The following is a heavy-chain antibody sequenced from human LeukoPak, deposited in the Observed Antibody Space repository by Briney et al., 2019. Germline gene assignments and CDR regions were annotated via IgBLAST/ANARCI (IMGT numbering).Heavy chain of an antibody. CDR1: GGSFSGYY. J-gene: IGHJ6*03. CDR3: AREVSGSYYYYYYMDV. V-gene: IGHV4-34*01. D-gene: IGHD1-26*01. CDR2: INHSGST. Sequence: SETLSLTCAVYGGSFSGYYWSWIRQPPGKGLEWIGEINHSGSTNYNPSLKSRVTISVDTSKNQFSLKLSSVTAADTAVYYCAREVSGSYYYYYYMDVWGKGTTVTVSS.